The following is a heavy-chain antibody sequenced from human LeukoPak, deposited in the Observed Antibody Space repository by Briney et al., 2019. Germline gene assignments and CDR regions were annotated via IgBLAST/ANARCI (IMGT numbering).Heavy chain of an antibody. CDR2: VSTNDGNT. Sequence: ASVKVSCKASGYTFTNYHIAWVRQAPGQGLEWMGWVSTNDGNTNYAQKLQGRVTMTTDTSTSTAYMELRSLRSDDTAVYYCARTSGWYFDYWGQGTLVTVSS. CDR3: ARTSGWYFDY. CDR1: GYTFTNYH. J-gene: IGHJ4*02. D-gene: IGHD6-19*01. V-gene: IGHV1-18*01.